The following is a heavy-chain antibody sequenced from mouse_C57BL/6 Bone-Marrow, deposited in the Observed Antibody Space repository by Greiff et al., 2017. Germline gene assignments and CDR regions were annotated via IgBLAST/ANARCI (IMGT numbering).Heavy chain of an antibody. Sequence: VQGVESGPGLVAPSQSLSITCTVSGFSLTSYAISWVRQPPGKGLEWLGVIWTGGGTNYNSALKSRLSISKDNSKSQVFLKMNSLQTDDTARYYCARTPLHLLLRWGYFDVWGTGTTVTVSS. CDR3: ARTPLHLLLRWGYFDV. D-gene: IGHD1-1*01. J-gene: IGHJ1*03. CDR1: GFSLTSYA. CDR2: IWTGGGT. V-gene: IGHV2-9-1*01.